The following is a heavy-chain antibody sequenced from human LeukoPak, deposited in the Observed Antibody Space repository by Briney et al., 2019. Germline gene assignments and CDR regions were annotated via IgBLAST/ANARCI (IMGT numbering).Heavy chain of an antibody. V-gene: IGHV3-21*01. CDR2: ISSSSSYI. Sequence: KSGGSLRLSCAASGFTFSSYSMNWVRQAPGKGLEWVSSISSSSSYIYYADSVKGRFTISRDNAKNSLYLQMNSLRAEDTAVYYCARAPGGSVRPSTNWFDPWGQGTLVTVSS. J-gene: IGHJ5*02. D-gene: IGHD3-10*01. CDR1: GFTFSSYS. CDR3: ARAPGGSVRPSTNWFDP.